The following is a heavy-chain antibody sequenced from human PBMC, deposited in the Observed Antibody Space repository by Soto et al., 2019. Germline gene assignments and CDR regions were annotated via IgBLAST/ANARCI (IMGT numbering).Heavy chain of an antibody. CDR1: GVSISSYY. V-gene: IGHV4-59*08. CDR3: ARRGYCSGGSCSYAFDI. J-gene: IGHJ3*02. Sequence: QVQLQESGPGLVKPSETLSLTCTVSGVSISSYYWSWIRQPPGKGLEWIGYIYYSGSTNYNPSLKSRFTISVDTSKNQFSLKLSSVTAADTAVYYCARRGYCSGGSCSYAFDIWGQGTMVTVSS. D-gene: IGHD2-15*01. CDR2: IYYSGST.